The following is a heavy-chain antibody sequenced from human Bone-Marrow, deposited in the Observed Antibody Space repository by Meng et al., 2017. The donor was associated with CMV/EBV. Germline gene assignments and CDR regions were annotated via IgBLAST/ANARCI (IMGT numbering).Heavy chain of an antibody. CDR2: IYSAGTT. CDR1: GFTFSDNY. V-gene: IGHV3-53*01. CDR3: AKDEWAVLAASGLGFDL. D-gene: IGHD2-2*01. Sequence: GFTFSDNYMTWVRQAPGKGLEWVSVIYSAGTTYYADSVKGRFTISRDNSRSTLYLQMNSLRAEDTAVYYCAKDEWAVLAASGLGFDLWGQGTLVTVSS. J-gene: IGHJ4*02.